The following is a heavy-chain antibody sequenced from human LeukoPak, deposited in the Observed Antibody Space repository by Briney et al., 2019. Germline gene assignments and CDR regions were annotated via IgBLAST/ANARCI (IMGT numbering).Heavy chain of an antibody. Sequence: SETLSLTCTVSGGSISSSSYYWGWVRQPPGKGLEWIGSIYYTGGTYYNPSLKSRVTMSVDTSKNWFSLRLTSVTAADTAVYYCARDKYYYYYIDVWGKGTTVTVSS. CDR1: GGSISSSSYY. V-gene: IGHV4-39*02. CDR3: ARDKYYYYYIDV. CDR2: IYYTGGT. J-gene: IGHJ6*03.